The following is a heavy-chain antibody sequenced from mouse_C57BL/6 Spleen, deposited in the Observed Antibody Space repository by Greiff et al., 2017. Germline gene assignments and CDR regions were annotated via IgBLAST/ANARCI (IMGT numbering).Heavy chain of an antibody. Sequence: EVKLMESGGGLVKPGGSLKLSCAASGFTFSSYTMSWVRQTPEKRLEWVATISGGGGNTYYPDSVKGRFTISRDNAKNTLYLQMSSLRSEDTALYYCARQSNYVYFDYWGQGTTLTVSS. D-gene: IGHD2-5*01. V-gene: IGHV5-9*01. J-gene: IGHJ2*01. CDR1: GFTFSSYT. CDR2: ISGGGGNT. CDR3: ARQSNYVYFDY.